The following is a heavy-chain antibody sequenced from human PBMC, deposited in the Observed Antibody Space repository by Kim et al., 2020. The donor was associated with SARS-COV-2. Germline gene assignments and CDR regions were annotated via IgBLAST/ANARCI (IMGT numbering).Heavy chain of an antibody. J-gene: IGHJ4*02. CDR3: ARPSSSHFDF. D-gene: IGHD3-10*01. V-gene: IGHV3-33*01. CDR1: GFIFRNFG. CDR2: IANDGTFT. Sequence: GFIFRNFGIQWVRQAPGKGLEWVAFIANDGTFTPYADSVKGRFTISRDYGENTVYLQMDSLFAGDTALYYCARPSSSHFDFWGQGTLVTVSS.